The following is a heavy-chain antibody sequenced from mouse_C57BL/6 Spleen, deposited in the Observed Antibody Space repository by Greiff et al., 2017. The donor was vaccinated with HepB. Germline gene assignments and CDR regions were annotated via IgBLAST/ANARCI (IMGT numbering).Heavy chain of an antibody. CDR1: GYAFSSYW. V-gene: IGHV1-80*01. Sequence: VKLQESGAELVKPGASVKISCKASGYAFSSYWMNWVKQRPGKGLEWIGQIYPGDGDTNYNGKFKGKATLTADKSSSTAYMQLSSLTSEDSAVYFCARRNTTGYFDVWGTGTTVTVSS. J-gene: IGHJ1*03. CDR2: IYPGDGDT. CDR3: ARRNTTGYFDV. D-gene: IGHD5-2*01.